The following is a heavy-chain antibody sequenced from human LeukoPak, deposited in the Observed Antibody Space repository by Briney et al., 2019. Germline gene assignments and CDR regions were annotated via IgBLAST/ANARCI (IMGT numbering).Heavy chain of an antibody. D-gene: IGHD2-2*01. V-gene: IGHV4-59*08. J-gene: IGHJ3*02. CDR1: GGSISSYY. CDR2: IYYSGST. CDR3: ARHKYGGDAFDI. Sequence: PSETLSLTCTVSGGSISSYYWSCIRQPPGKGLEWIGYIYYSGSTNYNPSLKSRVTISVDTSKSQFSLKLSSVTAADTAVYYCARHKYGGDAFDIWGQGTMVTVSS.